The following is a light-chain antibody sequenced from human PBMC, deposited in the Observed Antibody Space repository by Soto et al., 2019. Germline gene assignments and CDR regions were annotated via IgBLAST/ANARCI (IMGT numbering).Light chain of an antibody. Sequence: QSVLTQPPSVSEAPGQRVTISCSGSSSNIGNNAVNWYQQLPGQAPKIVIYYDDLLTSGVSDRFSGSKSGTSASLAISALQSDDEADYYCAAWDDSLDAYVFGPGTKLTVL. CDR2: YDD. CDR3: AAWDDSLDAYV. V-gene: IGLV1-36*01. J-gene: IGLJ1*01. CDR1: SSNIGNNA.